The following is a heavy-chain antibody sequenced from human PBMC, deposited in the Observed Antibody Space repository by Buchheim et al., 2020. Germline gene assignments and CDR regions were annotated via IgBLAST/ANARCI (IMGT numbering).Heavy chain of an antibody. V-gene: IGHV3-30*18. D-gene: IGHD3-9*01. CDR3: AKEDYDILTGYFYGMDV. CDR1: GFTFSSYG. CDR2: ISYDGSNK. J-gene: IGHJ6*02. Sequence: QVQLVESGGGVVQPGRSLRLSCAASGFTFSSYGMHWVRQAPGKGLEWVAVISYDGSNKYYADSVKGRFTFSRDNSKNTLYLQMNSLRAEDTAVYYCAKEDYDILTGYFYGMDVWGQGTT.